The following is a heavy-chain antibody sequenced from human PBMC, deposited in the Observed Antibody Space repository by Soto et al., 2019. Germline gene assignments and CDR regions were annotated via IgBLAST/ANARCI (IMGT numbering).Heavy chain of an antibody. CDR3: ARPKSGYYDSSGYYPHWFDP. D-gene: IGHD3-22*01. V-gene: IGHV5-51*01. J-gene: IGHJ5*02. Sequence: GESLKISCKGSGYSFTSYWSGWVRQMPGKGLEWMGIIYPGDSDTRYSPSFQGQVTISADKSISTAYLQWSSLKASDTAMYYCARPKSGYYDSSGYYPHWFDPWGQGTL. CDR2: IYPGDSDT. CDR1: GYSFTSYW.